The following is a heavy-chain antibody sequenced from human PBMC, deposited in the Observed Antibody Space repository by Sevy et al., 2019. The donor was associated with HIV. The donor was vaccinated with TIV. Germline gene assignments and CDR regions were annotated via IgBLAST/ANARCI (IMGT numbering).Heavy chain of an antibody. CDR2: IWSDGAYQ. J-gene: IGHJ4*02. Sequence: GGSLRLSCAATGFTFSNYAMHWVRQAPGKGMEWVAIIWSDGAYQYHGDSVKGRFTISRDNSKNTLYLQMNNVRVEDTAVYYCAREGYYYDNAAYYALDSWGQGTLVTVSS. V-gene: IGHV3-33*01. D-gene: IGHD3-22*01. CDR3: AREGYYYDNAAYYALDS. CDR1: GFTFSNYA.